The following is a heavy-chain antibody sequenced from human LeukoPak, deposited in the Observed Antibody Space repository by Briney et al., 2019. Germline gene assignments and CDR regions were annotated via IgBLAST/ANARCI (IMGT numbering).Heavy chain of an antibody. J-gene: IGHJ6*02. CDR3: PRDRYYDRSGPLRGYYYYGMDV. V-gene: IGHV4-59*01. CDR2: IYYSGST. Sequence: SETLSLTCTVSAGSISSYYWSWIRQPPGKGLGWIGYIYYSGSTNYNPSLKSRVTLSVDTSKTQFSLKLSSVTAAATAVYYCPRDRYYDRSGPLRGYYYYGMDVWGQATTVTVSS. D-gene: IGHD3-22*01. CDR1: AGSISSYY.